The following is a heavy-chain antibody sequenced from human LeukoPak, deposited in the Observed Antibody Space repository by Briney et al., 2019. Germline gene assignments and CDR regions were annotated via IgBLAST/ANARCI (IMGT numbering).Heavy chain of an antibody. V-gene: IGHV3-30-3*01. CDR3: AREFYSGKYWGVDY. Sequence: GGSLRLSCATSGFTFSRYAMHWVRQAPGKGLEWVALISYDANIGSNKYYADSVKGRFTISKDNSKNTVYLQMNNLRSEDTAIYYCAREFYSGKYWGVDYWGQGTLVTVSS. CDR2: ISYDANIGSNK. J-gene: IGHJ4*02. D-gene: IGHD1-26*01. CDR1: GFTFSRYA.